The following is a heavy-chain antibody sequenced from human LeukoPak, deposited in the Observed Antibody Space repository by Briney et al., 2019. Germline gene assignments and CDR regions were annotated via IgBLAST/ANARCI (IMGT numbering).Heavy chain of an antibody. J-gene: IGHJ4*02. D-gene: IGHD2-21*02. CDR2: ISAASGST. Sequence: GASVKVSSMASGYSFTSFGLSWVRQAPGQGPEWMGWISAASGSTNYAQKFQDRVTMTTDTSTTTVYMELRSLRSDDTAVYYCAKEQEGTAIGGVFDYWGQGTVVTVSS. CDR3: AKEQEGTAIGGVFDY. V-gene: IGHV1-18*01. CDR1: GYSFTSFG.